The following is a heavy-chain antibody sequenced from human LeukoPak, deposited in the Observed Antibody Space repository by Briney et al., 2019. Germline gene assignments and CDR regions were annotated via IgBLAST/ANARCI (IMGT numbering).Heavy chain of an antibody. D-gene: IGHD5-12*01. CDR1: GGSISSYY. CDR2: IYYSGST. CDR3: ARLLRGYDSYYYYYYMDV. J-gene: IGHJ6*03. Sequence: PSETLSLTCTVSGGSISSYYWSWIRQPPGKGLEWIGYIYYSGSTNYNPSLKSRVTISVDTSKNQFSLKLSSVTAADTAVYYCARLLRGYDSYYYYYYMDVWGKGTTVTVSS. V-gene: IGHV4-59*08.